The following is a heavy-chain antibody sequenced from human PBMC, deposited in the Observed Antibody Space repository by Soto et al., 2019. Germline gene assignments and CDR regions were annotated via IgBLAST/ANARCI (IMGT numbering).Heavy chain of an antibody. CDR2: ISSSSSYI. CDR1: GFTFSSYS. V-gene: IGHV3-21*01. CDR3: ARDRDIAARPSPRLGY. J-gene: IGHJ4*02. D-gene: IGHD6-6*01. Sequence: EVQLVESGGGLVKPGGSLRLSCAASGFTFSSYSMNWVRQAPGKGLEWVSSISSSSSYIYYEDSVKGRFTISRDNAKNSLYLQMNSLRAEDTAVYYCARDRDIAARPSPRLGYWGQGTLVTVSS.